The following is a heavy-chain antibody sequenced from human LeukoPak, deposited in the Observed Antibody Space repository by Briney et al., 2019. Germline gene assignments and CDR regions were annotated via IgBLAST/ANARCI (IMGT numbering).Heavy chain of an antibody. CDR1: GYTFTGYY. J-gene: IGHJ5*02. V-gene: IGHV1-2*02. CDR3: ARDSGSGWPLEKSNWLDP. D-gene: IGHD6-19*01. CDR2: INPNSGGT. Sequence: ASVTVSCKASGYTFTGYYMHWVRQAPGQGLEWMGWINPNSGGTNYAQKFQGRVTITRDTSISTAYMELSRLRPDDTAVYYCARDSGSGWPLEKSNWLDPWGRGTLVTVSS.